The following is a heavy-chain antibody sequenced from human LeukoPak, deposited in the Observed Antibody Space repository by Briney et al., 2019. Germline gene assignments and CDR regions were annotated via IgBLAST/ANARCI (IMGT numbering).Heavy chain of an antibody. J-gene: IGHJ4*02. Sequence: SQTLSLTCAVYGGSFSGYYWSWLRQPPGKGLEWIGEINHSGSTNYNPSLKSRVTISVDTSKNQFSLKLSSVTAADTAVYYCARGGDGSGPHPGYWGQGTLVTVSS. CDR3: ARGGDGSGPHPGY. CDR1: GGSFSGYY. D-gene: IGHD3-10*01. CDR2: INHSGST. V-gene: IGHV4-34*01.